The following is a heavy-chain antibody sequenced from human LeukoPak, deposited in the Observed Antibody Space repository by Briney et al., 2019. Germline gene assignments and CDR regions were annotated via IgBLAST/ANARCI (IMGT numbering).Heavy chain of an antibody. J-gene: IGHJ4*02. V-gene: IGHV3-53*01. Sequence: GGSLRLSCAASGFIVSNSYMSWVRQAPGKGLEWVSVLHTGGRTFYADSVMGRFTISTDNSKNTLFLQMNSLRAEDTAVYYCTRGSDTIFGVARDGFDYWGQGTLVTVSS. CDR3: TRGSDTIFGVARDGFDY. D-gene: IGHD3-3*01. CDR2: LHTGGRT. CDR1: GFIVSNSY.